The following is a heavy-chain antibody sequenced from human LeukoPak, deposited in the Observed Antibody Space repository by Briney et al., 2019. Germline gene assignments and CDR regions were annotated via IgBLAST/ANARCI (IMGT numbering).Heavy chain of an antibody. V-gene: IGHV4-30-4*01. Sequence: SETLSLTCNVSGGSISSGDYYWSRIRQPPGKGLEWIGYIYYSGSTYYNPSLKSRVSISVDTSKNQFSLRVSSVTDADTAVYYCARAVPSYYYAMDVWGQGTTVTVSS. CDR2: IYYSGST. J-gene: IGHJ6*02. CDR1: GGSISSGDYY. CDR3: ARAVPSYYYAMDV.